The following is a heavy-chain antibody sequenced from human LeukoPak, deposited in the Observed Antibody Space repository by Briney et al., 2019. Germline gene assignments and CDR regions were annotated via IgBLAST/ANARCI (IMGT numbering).Heavy chain of an antibody. CDR2: IWYDGSIK. D-gene: IGHD6-19*01. CDR3: ARDRAVADGRLYY. V-gene: IGHV3-33*01. J-gene: IGHJ4*02. CDR1: GFTFGSSG. Sequence: PGGSLRLSCAASGFTFGSSGMHWVRQAPGKGLQWVALIWYDGSIKYYADSVKGRFIISRDNSKNTVYLQMNSLRAEDTAVYYCARDRAVADGRLYYWGQGTLVTVSS.